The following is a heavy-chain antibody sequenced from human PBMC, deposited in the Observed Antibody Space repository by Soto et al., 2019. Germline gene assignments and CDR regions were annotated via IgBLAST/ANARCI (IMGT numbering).Heavy chain of an antibody. Sequence: SETLSLTCTVSGGSISSYYWSWIRQPPGKGLEWIGYIYYSGSTNYNPSLKSRVTISVDTSKNQFSLKLSSVTAADTAVYYCARAGAAGTLGFDYWGQGTLVTVSS. D-gene: IGHD6-13*01. CDR1: GGSISSYY. V-gene: IGHV4-59*01. CDR3: ARAGAAGTLGFDY. J-gene: IGHJ4*02. CDR2: IYYSGST.